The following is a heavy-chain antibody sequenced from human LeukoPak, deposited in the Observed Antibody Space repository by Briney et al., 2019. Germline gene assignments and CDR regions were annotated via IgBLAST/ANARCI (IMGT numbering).Heavy chain of an antibody. CDR2: ISGSGGST. D-gene: IGHD6-13*01. V-gene: IGHV3-23*01. Sequence: GGSLRLSCAASGFTFSSYAMSWVRQAPGKGLEWVSAISGSGGSTYYADSVKGWFTISRDNSKNTLYLQMNSLRAEDTAVYYCAKAPRQQLDLTHLDYWGQGTLVTVSS. J-gene: IGHJ4*02. CDR3: AKAPRQQLDLTHLDY. CDR1: GFTFSSYA.